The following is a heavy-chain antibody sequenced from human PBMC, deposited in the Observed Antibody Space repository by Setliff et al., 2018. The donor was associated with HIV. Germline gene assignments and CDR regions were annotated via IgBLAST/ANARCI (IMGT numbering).Heavy chain of an antibody. CDR3: ARDEGIPKQWLVFDY. CDR1: GYSFINYA. V-gene: IGHV7-4-1*02. D-gene: IGHD6-19*01. Sequence: VASVKVSCKASGYSFINYAINWLRQAPGRVLEWMGWIHTEQGFPMYAQGFTGRFVFSLDTSVSTAYLQISSLKAEDTAVYYCARDEGIPKQWLVFDYWGQGTLVTVSS. J-gene: IGHJ4*02. CDR2: IHTEQGFP.